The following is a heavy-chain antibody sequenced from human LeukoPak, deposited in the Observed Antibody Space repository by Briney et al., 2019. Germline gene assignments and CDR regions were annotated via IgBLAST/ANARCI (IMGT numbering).Heavy chain of an antibody. Sequence: GGSLRLSCAASGFTVSSNFMSWVRQAPGKGLEWVSVIYSGGSTYYADSEKGRFTISRDNSKNTLYLQMNSLRVEDTAVYYCASPAHQWHWYYFDYWGQGTLVTVST. J-gene: IGHJ4*02. CDR1: GFTVSSNF. CDR2: IYSGGST. V-gene: IGHV3-66*01. CDR3: ASPAHQWHWYYFDY. D-gene: IGHD6-19*01.